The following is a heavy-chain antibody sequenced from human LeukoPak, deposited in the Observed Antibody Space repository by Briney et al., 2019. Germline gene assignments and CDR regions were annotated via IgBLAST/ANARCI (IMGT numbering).Heavy chain of an antibody. CDR3: ARLVDYFHGTGAFDI. CDR2: IYPGECDP. J-gene: IGHJ3*02. V-gene: IGHV5-51*01. D-gene: IGHD2/OR15-2a*01. CDR1: GYSLTSFL. Sequence: GESLKISCKGSGYSLTSFLLGWVRPMPGEGLEGMGIIYPGECDPRHSPPFQGPVTISADNSISTAYLQWSSLKASDPAIYYCARLVDYFHGTGAFDIWG.